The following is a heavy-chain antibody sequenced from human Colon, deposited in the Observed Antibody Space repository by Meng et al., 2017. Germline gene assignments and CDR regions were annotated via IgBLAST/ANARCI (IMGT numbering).Heavy chain of an antibody. CDR1: GFTFSRYG. Sequence: GESLKIPCAASGFTFSRYGMHWVRQAPGKGLEWVAVIWSDGSNKYYADSVKGRFTISRDNSKNTLFLQMNSLRAEDTAVYYCARDWGCKAGRNYYFYYGMDVWGQGTTVTVSS. CDR3: ARDWGCKAGRNYYFYYGMDV. D-gene: IGHD6-13*01. V-gene: IGHV3-33*01. CDR2: IWSDGSNK. J-gene: IGHJ6*02.